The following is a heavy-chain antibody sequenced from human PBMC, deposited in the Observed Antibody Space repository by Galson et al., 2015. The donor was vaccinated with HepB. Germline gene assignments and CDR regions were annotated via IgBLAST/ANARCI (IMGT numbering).Heavy chain of an antibody. D-gene: IGHD6-19*01. CDR2: TYYRSKWYN. Sequence: CAISGDSVSSNRAAWSWIRQSPSRGLEWLGRTYYRSKWYNDYALSVRSRITINADTSKNQFSLQLNSVTPGDSALYFCACSTALADSYFNYWGQGALVTVSS. CDR3: ACSTALADSYFNY. J-gene: IGHJ4*02. CDR1: GDSVSSNRAA. V-gene: IGHV6-1*01.